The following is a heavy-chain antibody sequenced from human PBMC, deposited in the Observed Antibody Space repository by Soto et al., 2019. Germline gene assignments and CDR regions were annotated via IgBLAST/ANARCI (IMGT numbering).Heavy chain of an antibody. D-gene: IGHD3-16*01. CDR3: ARRRFWGVCFDY. V-gene: IGHV4-34*01. CDR1: GGSFSGYY. Sequence: QVQLQQWGAGLLKPSETLSLTCAVYGGSFSGYYWSWIRQPPGKGLEWIGEINHSGSTNYNPSLKSRVTISVDPSKNQFSLKLSSVTAADTAVYYCARRRFWGVCFDYWGQGTLVTVSS. J-gene: IGHJ4*02. CDR2: INHSGST.